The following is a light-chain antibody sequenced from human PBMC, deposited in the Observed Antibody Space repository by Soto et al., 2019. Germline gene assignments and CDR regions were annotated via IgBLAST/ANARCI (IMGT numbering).Light chain of an antibody. V-gene: IGKV3-15*01. CDR3: QQYNNWPPWT. CDR2: GAS. CDR1: QSVSSN. J-gene: IGKJ1*01. Sequence: EVVMTQSPATLSVSPGERATLSCRASQSVSSNLAWYQQKPGQAPRLLIYGASTRATGIPARFSGSGSGTEFTLTISILQSEDVAVYYCQQYNNWPPWTFGQGTKVEIQ.